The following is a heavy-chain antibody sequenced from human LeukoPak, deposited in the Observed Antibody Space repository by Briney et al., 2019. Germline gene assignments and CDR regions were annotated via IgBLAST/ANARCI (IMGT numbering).Heavy chain of an antibody. J-gene: IGHJ6*03. V-gene: IGHV4-39*01. D-gene: IGHD1-26*01. CDR2: ISYSGTT. CDR3: ASKQWVYYYMDV. CDR1: GGHISSSKYY. Sequence: TPSETLLLTCTVSGGHISSSKYYWRWIHQPPGKGLEWIGSISYSGTTYYNPSLKSRVTIFVDTSKNQFSLKLSSVTAADTAVYYCASKQWVYYYMDVWGKGTTVTVSS.